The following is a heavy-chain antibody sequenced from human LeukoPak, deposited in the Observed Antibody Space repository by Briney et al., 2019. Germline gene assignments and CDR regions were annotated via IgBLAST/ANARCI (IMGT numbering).Heavy chain of an antibody. J-gene: IGHJ6*02. CDR2: ISYDGSNK. Sequence: GRSLRLSCAASGFTFSSYAMHWVRQAPGKGLEWVAVISYDGSNKYYADSVKGRFTISRDNSKNTLYLQMNSLRAEDTAVYYCARAGYSSGWYDVYGMDVWGQGTTVTVSS. CDR3: ARAGYSSGWYDVYGMDV. D-gene: IGHD6-13*01. CDR1: GFTFSSYA. V-gene: IGHV3-30-3*01.